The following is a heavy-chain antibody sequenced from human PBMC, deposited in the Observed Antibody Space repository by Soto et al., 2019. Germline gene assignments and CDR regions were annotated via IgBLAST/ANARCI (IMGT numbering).Heavy chain of an antibody. D-gene: IGHD3-22*01. CDR3: AKVTYYYDTSVYYYFDY. V-gene: IGHV3-23*01. J-gene: IGHJ4*02. CDR2: ISGSGGGST. Sequence: GGSLRLSCVASGFTFSSYAMSWVRQAPGKGLEWVSTISGSGGGSTYYADSVKGRFTISRDNSKNTLYLQMNSLRAEDTAVDYCAKVTYYYDTSVYYYFDYWGQGTQVTSPQ. CDR1: GFTFSSYA.